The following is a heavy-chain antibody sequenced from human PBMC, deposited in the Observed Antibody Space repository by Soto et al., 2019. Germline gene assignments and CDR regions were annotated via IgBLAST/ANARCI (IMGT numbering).Heavy chain of an antibody. CDR3: TRSVDTAMVPYYYYGMDV. Sequence: GESLKISCAASGFTFSGSAMHWVRQASGKGLEWVGRIRSKANSYATAYAASVKGRFTISRDDSKNTAYLQMNSLKTEDTAVYYCTRSVDTAMVPYYYYGMDVWGQGTTVTVSS. CDR2: IRSKANSYAT. CDR1: GFTFSGSA. J-gene: IGHJ6*02. D-gene: IGHD5-18*01. V-gene: IGHV3-73*01.